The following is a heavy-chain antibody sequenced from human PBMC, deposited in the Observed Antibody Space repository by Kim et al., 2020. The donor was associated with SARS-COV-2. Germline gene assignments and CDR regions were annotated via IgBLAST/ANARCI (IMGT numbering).Heavy chain of an antibody. Sequence: SETLSLTCTVSGGSISSRSYYWGWIRQPPGKGLEWIGSIYYSGSKYYNPSVKSRVTISVDTSKNQFSLKLSSVTAADTALYYCARGGDYDSPYYFDYWGQGTLVTVSS. CDR1: GGSISSRSYY. CDR3: ARGGDYDSPYYFDY. CDR2: IYYSGSK. D-gene: IGHD5-12*01. J-gene: IGHJ4*02. V-gene: IGHV4-39*07.